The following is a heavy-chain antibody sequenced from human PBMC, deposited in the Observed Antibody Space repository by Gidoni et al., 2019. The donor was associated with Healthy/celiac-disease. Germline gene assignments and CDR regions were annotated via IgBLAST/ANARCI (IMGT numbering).Heavy chain of an antibody. CDR2: INHSGST. J-gene: IGHJ4*02. V-gene: IGHV4-34*01. CDR1: GGSFSGYY. CDR3: ARGPFLGHGSPQDY. D-gene: IGHD3-10*01. Sequence: QVQLQQWGAGLLKPSETLSLTCAVYGGSFSGYYWSWIRQPPGKGLEWIGEINHSGSTNYNPSLKSRVTISVDTSKNQFSLKLSSVTAADTAVYYCARGPFLGHGSPQDYWGQGTLVTVSS.